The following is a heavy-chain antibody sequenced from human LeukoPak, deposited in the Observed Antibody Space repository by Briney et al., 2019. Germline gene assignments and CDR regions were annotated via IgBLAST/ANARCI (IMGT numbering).Heavy chain of an antibody. V-gene: IGHV4-31*03. CDR3: SRRANYYDSSGDFVSFDY. CDR2: IYYSGST. J-gene: IGHJ4*02. Sequence: SQTLSLTCTVSGGSISSGGYYWSWIRQHPGKGLEWIGYIYYSGSTYYNPSLKSRVTISVDMSKNQFSLKLSSVTAADTAVYYCSRRANYYDSSGDFVSFDYWGQVTLVTGSS. CDR1: GGSISSGGYY. D-gene: IGHD3-22*01.